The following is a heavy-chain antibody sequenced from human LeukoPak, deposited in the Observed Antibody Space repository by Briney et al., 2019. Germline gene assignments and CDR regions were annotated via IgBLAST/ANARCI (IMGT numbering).Heavy chain of an antibody. J-gene: IGHJ4*02. Sequence: GGSLRLSCAASGFTVDSNYLGWVRPAPGKGLEWVSNIYNGGNTYYAASVKGRFTISRDFSKNTLFLQMNSPRAEDTAMYYCARGDDSGYYDCFDYWGQGALVSVSS. D-gene: IGHD3-22*01. CDR3: ARGDDSGYYDCFDY. V-gene: IGHV3-53*01. CDR1: GFTVDSNY. CDR2: IYNGGNT.